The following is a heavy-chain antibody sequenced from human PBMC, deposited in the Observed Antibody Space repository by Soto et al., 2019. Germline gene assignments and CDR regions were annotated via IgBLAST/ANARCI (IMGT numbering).Heavy chain of an antibody. CDR3: ARGRYGGY. CDR2: ISAHNGNT. Sequence: QVHLVQSGAEVKKPGASVKVSCQASGYAFTTYGITWVRQAPGQGLEWMGWISAHNGNTNYAQKLQGRVTVTRDTSTSTAYMELRSLRSDNTAVYYCARGRYGGYWGQGALVTVSS. CDR1: GYAFTTYG. D-gene: IGHD3-10*01. V-gene: IGHV1-18*01. J-gene: IGHJ4*02.